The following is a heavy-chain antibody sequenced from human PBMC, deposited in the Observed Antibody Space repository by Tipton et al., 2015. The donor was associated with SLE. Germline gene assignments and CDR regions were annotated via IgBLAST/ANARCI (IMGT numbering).Heavy chain of an antibody. Sequence: TLSLTCTVSNGSISSYYWSWIRQPPGKGLEWLGYISYGNTKYNPSLRSRLTISVDTSKNQFSLKLSSVTAADTALYYCARHMITGGEFDYWGQGTLVTVSS. D-gene: IGHD3-16*01. V-gene: IGHV4-59*08. CDR1: NGSISSYY. CDR3: ARHMITGGEFDY. J-gene: IGHJ4*02. CDR2: ISYGNT.